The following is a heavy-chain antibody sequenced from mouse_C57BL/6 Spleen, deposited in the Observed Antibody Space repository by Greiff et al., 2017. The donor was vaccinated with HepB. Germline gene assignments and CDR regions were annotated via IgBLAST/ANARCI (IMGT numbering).Heavy chain of an antibody. CDR2: INPSSGYT. Sequence: QVQLKQSGAELARPGASVKMSCKASGYTFTSYTMHWVKQRPGQGLEWIGYINPSSGYTKYNQKFKDKATLTADKSSSTAYMQLSSLTSEDSAVYYCARESPRLFDYWGQGTTLTVSS. CDR3: ARESPRLFDY. D-gene: IGHD6-2*01. J-gene: IGHJ2*01. V-gene: IGHV1-4*01. CDR1: GYTFTSYT.